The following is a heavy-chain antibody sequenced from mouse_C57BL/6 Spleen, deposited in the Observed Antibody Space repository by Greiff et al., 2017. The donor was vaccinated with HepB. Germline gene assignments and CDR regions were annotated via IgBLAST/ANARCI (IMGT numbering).Heavy chain of an antibody. J-gene: IGHJ4*01. D-gene: IGHD4-1*01. Sequence: EVNLVESGEGLVKPGGSLKLSCAASGFTFSSYAMSWVRQTPEKRLEWVAYISSGGDYIYYADTVKGRFTISRDNARNTLYLQMSSLKSEDTAMYYCTREKTGTYAMDYWGQGTSVTVSS. CDR2: ISSGGDYI. CDR1: GFTFSSYA. V-gene: IGHV5-9-1*02. CDR3: TREKTGTYAMDY.